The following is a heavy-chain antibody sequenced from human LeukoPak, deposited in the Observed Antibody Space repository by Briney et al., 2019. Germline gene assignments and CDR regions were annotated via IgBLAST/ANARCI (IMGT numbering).Heavy chain of an antibody. CDR2: ISGSGGST. Sequence: GGSLRLSCAASGFTFSSYAMSWVRQAPGKGLEWVSAISGSGGSTYYADSVKGRFTISRDNSKNTLYLQMNSLRAEDTAVYYCARDLGFCANGEFYRKFHHWGQGILVTVSS. CDR1: GFTFSSYA. CDR3: ARDLGFCANGEFYRKFHH. D-gene: IGHD2-8*01. J-gene: IGHJ4*02. V-gene: IGHV3-23*01.